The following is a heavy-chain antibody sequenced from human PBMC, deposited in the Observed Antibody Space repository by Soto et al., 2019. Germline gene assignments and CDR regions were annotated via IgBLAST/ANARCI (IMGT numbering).Heavy chain of an antibody. CDR1: GGSISGYY. J-gene: IGHJ3*02. CDR3: ARDSAYHDCYAFDI. Sequence: SETLSLTCTVSGGSISGYYWSWIRQPPGKGLEWIGYIYYSGSTNYNPALKSRVTISVDTSKNQFSLKLSSVTAADTALYYCARDSAYHDCYAFDIWGQGTMVTVSS. CDR2: IYYSGST. V-gene: IGHV4-59*01. D-gene: IGHD2-21*02.